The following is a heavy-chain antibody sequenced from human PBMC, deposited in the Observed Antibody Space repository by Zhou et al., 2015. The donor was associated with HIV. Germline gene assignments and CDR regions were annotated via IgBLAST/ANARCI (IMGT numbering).Heavy chain of an antibody. D-gene: IGHD3-3*01. CDR2: ISAYNGNT. V-gene: IGHV1-18*01. CDR1: GYTFTSYG. J-gene: IGHJ4*02. CDR3: ARDISYYDFWSGYYFPDY. Sequence: QVQLVQSGAEVKKPGASVKVSCKASGYTFTSYGISWVRQAPGQGLEWMGWISAYNGNTNYAQKLQGRVTMTTDTSTSTAYMELRSLRSDDTAVYYCARDISYYDFWSGYYFPDYWGQGTLVTVSS.